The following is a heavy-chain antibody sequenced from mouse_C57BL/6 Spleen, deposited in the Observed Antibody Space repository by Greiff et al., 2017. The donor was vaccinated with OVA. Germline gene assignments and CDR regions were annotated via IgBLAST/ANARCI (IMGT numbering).Heavy chain of an antibody. CDR2: ISSGSSTI. CDR1: GFTFSDYG. V-gene: IGHV5-17*01. CDR3: ARMDY. J-gene: IGHJ4*01. Sequence: EVQGVESGGGLVKPGGSPKLSCAASGFTFSDYGMHWVRQAPEKGLEWVAYISSGSSTIYYADTVKGRFTISRDNAKNTLFLQMTSLRSEDTAMYYCARMDYWGQGTSVTVSS.